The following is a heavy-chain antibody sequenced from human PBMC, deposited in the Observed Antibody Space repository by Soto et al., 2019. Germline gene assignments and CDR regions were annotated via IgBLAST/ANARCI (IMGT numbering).Heavy chain of an antibody. CDR3: ARDLVGATIYYYYGMDV. J-gene: IGHJ6*02. CDR1: GYTFTSYG. V-gene: IGHV1-18*01. Sequence: ASVKVSCKASGYTFTSYGISWVRQAPGQGLEWMGWISAYNGNTNYAQKLQGRVTMTTDTSTSTAYMELRSLRSDDTAVYYCARDLVGATIYYYYGMDVWGQGTTVTVSS. CDR2: ISAYNGNT. D-gene: IGHD1-26*01.